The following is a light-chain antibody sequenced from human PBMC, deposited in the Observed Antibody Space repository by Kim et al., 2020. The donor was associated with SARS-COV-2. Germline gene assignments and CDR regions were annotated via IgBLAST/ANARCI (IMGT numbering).Light chain of an antibody. CDR1: QSVRSTY. J-gene: IGKJ1*01. CDR3: HQYDTSPRT. V-gene: IGKV3-20*01. CDR2: GAS. Sequence: SPGDRATLSCRASQSVRSTYLAWYQQKPGQAPRLLIYGASSRATGIPDRFSGSGSGADFTLTISRLEPEDSAVYYCHQYDTSPRTFGQGTKVDIK.